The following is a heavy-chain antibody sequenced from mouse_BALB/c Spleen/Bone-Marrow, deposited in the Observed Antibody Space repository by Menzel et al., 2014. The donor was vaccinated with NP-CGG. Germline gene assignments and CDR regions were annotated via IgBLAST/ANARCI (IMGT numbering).Heavy chain of an antibody. CDR1: GYTFTSYW. CDR2: INPSTDYT. CDR3: ARRAYGGSYGFAY. D-gene: IGHD1-1*01. Sequence: VQLLQSGAELAKPGASLKMSCKASGYTFTSYWMHWVKQRPGQGLEWIGYINPSTDYTEYNQKFKDKATLTADKSSSTAYMQLNSLTSEDSAVNYCARRAYGGSYGFAYWGQGTLVTVSA. J-gene: IGHJ3*01. V-gene: IGHV1-7*01.